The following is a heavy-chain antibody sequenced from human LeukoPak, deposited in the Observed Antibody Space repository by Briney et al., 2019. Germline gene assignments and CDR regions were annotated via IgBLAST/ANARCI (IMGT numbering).Heavy chain of an antibody. D-gene: IGHD3-3*01. CDR2: IYYSGST. CDR1: GGSISSYY. CDR3: ARGQIRFWGAKNWFDP. Sequence: SETLSLTCTVSGGSISSYYWSWIRQPPGNGLEWIGYIYYSGSTNYNPSLKSRVTISVDTSKNQFSLKLSSVTAADTAVYYCARGQIRFWGAKNWFDPWGQGTLVTVSS. V-gene: IGHV4-59*12. J-gene: IGHJ5*02.